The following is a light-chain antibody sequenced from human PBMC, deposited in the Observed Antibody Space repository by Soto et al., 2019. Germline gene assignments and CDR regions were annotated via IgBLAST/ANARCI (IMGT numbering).Light chain of an antibody. CDR3: QKYDSSPRT. CDR1: QGISNY. Sequence: DIQMTQSPSSLSASVGDRVTITCRASQGISNYLAWYQQKPGEAPKLLVYGASTLQSGVPSRFSGSGSGTYFTLTIGSLQPEDVAPYYCQKYDSSPRTFGPGTKVAL. CDR2: GAS. V-gene: IGKV1-27*01. J-gene: IGKJ3*01.